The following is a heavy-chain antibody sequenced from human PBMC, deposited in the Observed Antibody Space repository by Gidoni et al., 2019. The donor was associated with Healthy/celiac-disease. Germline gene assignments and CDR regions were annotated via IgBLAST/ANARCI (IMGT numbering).Heavy chain of an antibody. D-gene: IGHD6-19*01. J-gene: IGHJ6*02. CDR3: ASWSSDVAVAGTSLWAEDYYYYGMDV. CDR1: GGTFSSYA. V-gene: IGHV1-69*01. CDR2: IIPIFGTA. Sequence: QVQLVQSGAEVQTPGSSVKVSCKASGGTFSSYAISWVRQAPGQGLEWMGGIIPIFGTANYAQKFQGRVTITADESTSTAYMELSSLRSEDTAVYYCASWSSDVAVAGTSLWAEDYYYYGMDVWGQGTTVTVSS.